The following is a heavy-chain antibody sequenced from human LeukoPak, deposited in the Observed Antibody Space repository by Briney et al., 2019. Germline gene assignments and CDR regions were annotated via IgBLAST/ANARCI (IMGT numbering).Heavy chain of an antibody. CDR2: IIPIFGTA. D-gene: IGHD4-11*01. V-gene: IGHV1-69*01. CDR3: ARVSDYIGNWFDS. J-gene: IGHJ5*01. CDR1: GGIFSSYA. Sequence: ASVKVSCKASGGIFSSYAISWVRQAPGQGLEWMGGIIPIFGTANYAQKFQGRVTITADESTSTAYMELSSLRSEDTAVYYCARVSDYIGNWFDSWGQGTLVTVSS.